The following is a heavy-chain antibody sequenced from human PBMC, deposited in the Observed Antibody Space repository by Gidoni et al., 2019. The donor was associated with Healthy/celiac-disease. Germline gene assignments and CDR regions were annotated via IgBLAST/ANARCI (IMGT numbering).Heavy chain of an antibody. CDR2: IWYDGSNK. V-gene: IGHV3-33*01. CDR1: GFTFSSYG. Sequence: QVQLVESGGGVVQPGRSLRLSCAASGFTFSSYGMHWVRQAPGKGLEWVAVIWYDGSNKYYADSVKGRFTISRDNSKNTLYLQMNSLRAEDTAVYYCARDLLYGSGSYSAGVYIDYWGQGTLVTVSS. J-gene: IGHJ4*02. CDR3: ARDLLYGSGSYSAGVYIDY. D-gene: IGHD3-10*01.